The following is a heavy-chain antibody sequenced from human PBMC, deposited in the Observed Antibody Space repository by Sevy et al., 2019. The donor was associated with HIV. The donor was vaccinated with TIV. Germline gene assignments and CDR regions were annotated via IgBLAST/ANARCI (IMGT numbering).Heavy chain of an antibody. J-gene: IGHJ4*01. Sequence: GGSLRLSCAASRFNFNIYSLNWVRQSPGKGLQWVSLIIKSGSDIFYSDSVKGRFTISRDNAKNSLYLQMTSLRSDDTGVYFSARGPSMDYWGQGTLVTVSS. CDR1: RFNFNIYS. CDR2: IIKSGSDI. CDR3: ARGPSMDY. V-gene: IGHV3-21*01.